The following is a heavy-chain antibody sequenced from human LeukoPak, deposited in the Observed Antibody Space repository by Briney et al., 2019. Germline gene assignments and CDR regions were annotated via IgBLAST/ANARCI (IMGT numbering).Heavy chain of an antibody. J-gene: IGHJ5*02. V-gene: IGHV1-18*01. D-gene: IGHD2-2*03. CDR3: ARLSGIPMDIVVVPAAIKGRYNWFDP. CDR2: ISAYNGNT. Sequence: ASVKVSCKASGYTFTSYGISWVRQAPGQGLEWMGWISAYNGNTNYAQKLQGRVTMTTDTSTGTAYMELRSLRSDDTAVYYCARLSGIPMDIVVVPAAIKGRYNWFDPWGQGTLVTVSS. CDR1: GYTFTSYG.